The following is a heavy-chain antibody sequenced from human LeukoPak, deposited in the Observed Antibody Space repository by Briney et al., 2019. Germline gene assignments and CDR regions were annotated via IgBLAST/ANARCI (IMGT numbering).Heavy chain of an antibody. CDR2: IKQDGSEK. CDR1: GFTFSSYW. D-gene: IGHD7-27*01. V-gene: IGHV3-7*01. J-gene: IGHJ3*02. CDR3: ARLGNWGGNAFDI. Sequence: GGSLRLSCAASGFTFSSYWMSWVRQASGRGLEWVANIKQDGSEKYYVDSVKGRFTISRDNAKNSLYLQMNSLRAEDTAVYYCARLGNWGGNAFDIWGQGTMVTVSS.